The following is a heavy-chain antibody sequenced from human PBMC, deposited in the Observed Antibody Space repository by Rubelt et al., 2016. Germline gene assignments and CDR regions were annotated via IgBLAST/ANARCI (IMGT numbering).Heavy chain of an antibody. CDR3: ARGSTGDAVEI. CDR2: INPSGAPA. Sequence: GLEWIGIINPSGAPATYAQKFQGRVSMTRDTSTTTVYMALSSLRSDDTAVYYCARGSTGDAVEIWGQGTMVTVSS. D-gene: IGHD4-17*01. V-gene: IGHV1-46*01. J-gene: IGHJ3*02.